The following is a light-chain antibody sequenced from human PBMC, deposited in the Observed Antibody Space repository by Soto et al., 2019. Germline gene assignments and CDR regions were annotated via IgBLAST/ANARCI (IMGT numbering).Light chain of an antibody. CDR3: FSKIRGFVDG. Sequence: QSVLAQPASVSGSFGQSITTSCSRPNTDLGVYGYVSWYQHHPGKAPKLLIYDVNNRLSGISDRFSGSKSGDTASLTISALQAEDLADHFSFSKIRGFVDGVGTATKLTV. J-gene: IGLJ1*01. V-gene: IGLV2-14*01. CDR1: NTDLGVYGY. CDR2: DVN.